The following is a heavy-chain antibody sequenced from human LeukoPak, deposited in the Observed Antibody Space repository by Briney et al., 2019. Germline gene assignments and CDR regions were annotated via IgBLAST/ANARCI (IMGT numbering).Heavy chain of an antibody. CDR1: GYSISSGYY. Sequence: SXTLSLTCAVSGYSISSGYYWGWIRPPPGKGLEWIGSIYHSGSTYYNPSLKSRVTISVDTSKNQFSLKLSSVTAADTAVYYCARSYSVVPAAIEWGQGTLVTVSS. J-gene: IGHJ4*02. V-gene: IGHV4-38-2*01. D-gene: IGHD2-2*02. CDR3: ARSYSVVPAAIE. CDR2: IYHSGST.